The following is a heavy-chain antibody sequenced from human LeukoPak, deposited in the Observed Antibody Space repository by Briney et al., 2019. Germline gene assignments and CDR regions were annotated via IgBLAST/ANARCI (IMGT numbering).Heavy chain of an antibody. D-gene: IGHD2-2*01. V-gene: IGHV4-39*07. Sequence: SETLSLTCSVSGGSISNGIYYWGWIRQPPGKGLEWIGSIHYSGSTYYNPSLKSRVIISVDTSKNQFSLKLSSVTAADTAVYYCAKGPAIIVVPAPMDSWGQGTLVTVSS. CDR3: AKGPAIIVVPAPMDS. CDR1: GGSISNGIYY. J-gene: IGHJ4*02. CDR2: IHYSGST.